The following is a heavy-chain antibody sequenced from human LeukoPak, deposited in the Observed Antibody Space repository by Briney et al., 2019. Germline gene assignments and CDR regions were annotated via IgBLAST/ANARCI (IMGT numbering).Heavy chain of an antibody. Sequence: ASVKVSCKASGYTFTSYAMHWVRQAPGQRLEWMGWINAGSGNTKYSQKFQGRVTITRDTSASTAYMELSSLRSEDTAVYYCARSRVGATADYVFDYWGQGTLVTVSS. J-gene: IGHJ4*02. D-gene: IGHD1-26*01. CDR1: GYTFTSYA. CDR3: ARSRVGATADYVFDY. V-gene: IGHV1-3*01. CDR2: INAGSGNT.